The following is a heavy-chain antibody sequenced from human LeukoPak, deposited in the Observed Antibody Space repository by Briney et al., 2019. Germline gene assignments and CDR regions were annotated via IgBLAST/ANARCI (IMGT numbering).Heavy chain of an antibody. J-gene: IGHJ4*02. CDR1: GFTFSSYW. Sequence: GGSLRLSCAASGFTFSSYWMHWVRQAPGKGLVWVSRINTDGSSTSYADSVKGRFTISRDNAKNTLYLQMNSLRAEDTAVYYCARGGLAAYYYDSSGALKDYWGQGTLVTVSS. CDR2: INTDGSST. V-gene: IGHV3-74*01. CDR3: ARGGLAAYYYDSSGALKDY. D-gene: IGHD3-22*01.